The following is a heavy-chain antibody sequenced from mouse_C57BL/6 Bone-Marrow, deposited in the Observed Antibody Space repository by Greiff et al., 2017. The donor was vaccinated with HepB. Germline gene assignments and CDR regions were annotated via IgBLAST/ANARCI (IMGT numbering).Heavy chain of an antibody. J-gene: IGHJ2*01. CDR1: GYTFTSYW. D-gene: IGHD2-1*01. CDR3: NARYYGNYGGGFDT. Sequence: VQLKQSGTVLARPGASVKMSCKTSGYTFTSYWMHWVKQRPGQGLEWIGAIYPGNSDTSYNQKFKGKAKLTAVTSASTAYMELSSLTNEDSAVYYCNARYYGNYGGGFDTWGEGATLTVSS. CDR2: IYPGNSDT. V-gene: IGHV1-5*01.